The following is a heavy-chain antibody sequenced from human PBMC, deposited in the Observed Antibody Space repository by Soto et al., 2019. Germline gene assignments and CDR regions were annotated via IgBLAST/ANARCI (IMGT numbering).Heavy chain of an antibody. CDR3: ARQPIDSSGLDY. CDR2: IYYSGST. Sequence: SETLSLTCTVSGGSISSYYWSWIRQPPGKGLEWIGYIYYSGSTNYNPSLKSRVTISVDTSKNQFSLKLSSVTAADTAVYYCARQPIDSSGLDYWGQGTLVTVSS. V-gene: IGHV4-59*08. J-gene: IGHJ4*02. D-gene: IGHD3-22*01. CDR1: GGSISSYY.